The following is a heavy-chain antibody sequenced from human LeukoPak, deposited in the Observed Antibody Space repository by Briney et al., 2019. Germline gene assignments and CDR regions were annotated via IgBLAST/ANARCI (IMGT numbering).Heavy chain of an antibody. V-gene: IGHV3-53*01. CDR1: GFTFSSYG. CDR3: ARDGDSYDYVPFDY. J-gene: IGHJ4*02. D-gene: IGHD3-16*01. CDR2: IYSGGST. Sequence: GGSLRLSCAASGFTFSSYGMHWVRQAPGKGLEWVAVIYSGGSTYYADSVKGRFTISRDNSKNTLYLQMNSLRAEDTAVYYCARDGDSYDYVPFDYWGQGTLVTVSS.